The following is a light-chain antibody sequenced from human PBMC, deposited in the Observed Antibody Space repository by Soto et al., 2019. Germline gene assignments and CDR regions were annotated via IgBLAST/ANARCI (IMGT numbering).Light chain of an antibody. J-gene: IGLJ3*02. CDR1: TSNIGNNA. CDR2: FDD. Sequence: QSVLTQPPSVSAAPGQRVTISCSGSTSNIGNNAVNWYQQLPGKAPKLLIHFDDRVPSGVSDRFSGSKSGTSASLAISGLQSEDEADYSCASWDDSLGGPLFGGGTKLTVL. V-gene: IGLV1-36*01. CDR3: ASWDDSLGGPL.